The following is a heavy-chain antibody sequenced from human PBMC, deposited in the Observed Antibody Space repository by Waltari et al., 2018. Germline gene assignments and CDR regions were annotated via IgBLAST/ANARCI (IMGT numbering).Heavy chain of an antibody. J-gene: IGHJ6*02. V-gene: IGHV3-73*02. CDR2: IRSKANNYAT. Sequence: EVHLVESGGGLVQHGGSLRLSCAASGFTVSDFTMYWVRQASGKGLEWVGHIRSKANNYATGNAASVKGRFTVSRDDSKNTAYLQMNSLRTEDTAIYYCTNFMSGWGQGTTVTVSS. CDR3: TNFMSG. CDR1: GFTVSDFT. D-gene: IGHD3-10*01.